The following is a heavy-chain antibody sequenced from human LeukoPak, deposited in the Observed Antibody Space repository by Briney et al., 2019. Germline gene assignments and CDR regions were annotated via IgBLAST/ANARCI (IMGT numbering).Heavy chain of an antibody. D-gene: IGHD6-13*01. V-gene: IGHV3-23*01. CDR1: GFTFSSYA. CDR3: AKVNLAAADTGWFDP. CDR2: ISGSGGST. Sequence: GGSLRLFCAASGFTFSSYAMSWVRQAPGKGLEWVSAISGSGGSTYYADSVKGRFTISRDNSKNTLYLQMNSLRAEGTAVYYCAKVNLAAADTGWFDPWGQGTLVTVSS. J-gene: IGHJ5*02.